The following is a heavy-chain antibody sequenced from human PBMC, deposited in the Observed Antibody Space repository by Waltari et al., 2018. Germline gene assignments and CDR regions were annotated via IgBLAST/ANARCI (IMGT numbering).Heavy chain of an antibody. Sequence: GESGGGVVQPGRSLRLSCAASGFTFSSYAMHWVRQAPGKGLEWVAVISYDGSNKYYADSVKGRFTISRDNSKNTLYLQMNSLRAEDTAVYYCARDLYVVTTHTGPYGMDVWGQGTTVTVSS. CDR3: ARDLYVVTTHTGPYGMDV. V-gene: IGHV3-30-3*01. J-gene: IGHJ6*02. CDR1: GFTFSSYA. D-gene: IGHD4-17*01. CDR2: ISYDGSNK.